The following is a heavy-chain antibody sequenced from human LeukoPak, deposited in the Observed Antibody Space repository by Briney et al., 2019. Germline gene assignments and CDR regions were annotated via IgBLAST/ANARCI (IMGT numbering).Heavy chain of an antibody. D-gene: IGHD3-3*01. V-gene: IGHV3-9*01. CDR3: AKIKGIFRD. Sequence: PGGSLRLSCAASGFTFDDYAMHWVRQAPGKGLEWVSGISWNSGSIGYADSVKGRFTISRDNSKNTLYLQMNSLRAEDTAVYYCAKIKGIFRDWGQGTLVTVSS. CDR1: GFTFDDYA. J-gene: IGHJ4*02. CDR2: ISWNSGSI.